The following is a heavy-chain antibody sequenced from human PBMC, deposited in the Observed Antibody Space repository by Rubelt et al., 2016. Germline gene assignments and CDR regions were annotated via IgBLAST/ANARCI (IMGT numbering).Heavy chain of an antibody. CDR2: IKRKTDGGTT. CDR3: STGAKGRAMDV. J-gene: IGHJ6*02. V-gene: IGHV3-15*01. D-gene: IGHD4/OR15-4a*01. Sequence: EVQLVESGGGLVKPGGSLRLSCAASGFSFSNAWMSWVRQAPGKGLEWVGRIKRKTDGGTTEYAAPVKGRFIISRDDSKNTVYLQMNSLKTEDAAVYYRSTGAKGRAMDVWGQGTTVTVSS. CDR1: GFSFSNAW.